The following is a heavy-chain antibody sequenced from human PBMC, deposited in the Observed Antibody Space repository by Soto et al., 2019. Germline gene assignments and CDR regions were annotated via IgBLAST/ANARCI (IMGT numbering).Heavy chain of an antibody. CDR2: IIPIFGTA. Sequence: QVQLVQSGAEVKKPGSSVKVSCKASGGTFSSYAISWVRQAPGQGLAWMGGIIPIFGTANYAQKFQGRVTITTNESTSTAYMELSSLRSEDTAVYYCASATYYYDSSGPPYFEYWGQGTLVTVSS. D-gene: IGHD3-22*01. CDR3: ASATYYYDSSGPPYFEY. CDR1: GGTFSSYA. V-gene: IGHV1-69*05. J-gene: IGHJ4*02.